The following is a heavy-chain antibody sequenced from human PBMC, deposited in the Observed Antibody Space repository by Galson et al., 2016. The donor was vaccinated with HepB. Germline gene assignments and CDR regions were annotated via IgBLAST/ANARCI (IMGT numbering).Heavy chain of an antibody. CDR2: IRSKAYGGTT. J-gene: IGHJ6*02. CDR1: GFTFGDYA. V-gene: IGHV3-49*03. D-gene: IGHD4/OR15-4a*01. Sequence: SLRLSCAAPGFTFGDYAMSWFRQAPGKGLEWVGFIRSKAYGGTTEYAASVKGRFTISRDDSKSIAYLQMNSLKTEDTAVYYCTRDRVLTAAGYYYGMDVWGQGTTVTVSS. CDR3: TRDRVLTAAGYYYGMDV.